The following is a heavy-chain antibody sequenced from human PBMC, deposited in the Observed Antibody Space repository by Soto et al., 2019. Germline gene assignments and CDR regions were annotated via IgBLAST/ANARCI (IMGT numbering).Heavy chain of an antibody. J-gene: IGHJ4*01. CDR2: IYPGDSDT. Sequence: GESLKISCKGSGYSFTSYWIGWVRQMPGKGLEWMGIIYPGDSDTRYSPSFQGQVTISADKSISTAYLQWSSLKASDTAMYYCARRGPQIRFLEWLPPKPVDYWGHGTLVTVSS. CDR3: ARRGPQIRFLEWLPPKPVDY. CDR1: GYSFTSYW. D-gene: IGHD3-3*01. V-gene: IGHV5-51*01.